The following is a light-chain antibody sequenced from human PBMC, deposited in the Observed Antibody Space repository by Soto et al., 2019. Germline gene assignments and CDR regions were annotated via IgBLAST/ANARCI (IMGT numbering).Light chain of an antibody. CDR1: QSVSSY. Sequence: EIVLTQSPTTLSLSPGEGATLSCRASQSVSSYLAWYQQKPGQAPRLLIYDASNRATGIPARFSGSGSGTDFTLTISSLEPEDFAVYYCQQYGSSPRTFGQGTKVEIK. CDR3: QQYGSSPRT. CDR2: DAS. J-gene: IGKJ1*01. V-gene: IGKV3-11*01.